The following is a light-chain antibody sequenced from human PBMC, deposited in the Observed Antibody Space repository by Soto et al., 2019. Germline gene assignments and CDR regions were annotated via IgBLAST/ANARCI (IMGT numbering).Light chain of an antibody. CDR3: SSYTTSNTRQIV. CDR2: DVS. J-gene: IGLJ1*01. Sequence: QSALTQPASLSGSPGQSITISCSGTSSDVGGYNYVSWYQHHPGKAPKLLIYDVSNRPSGISNRFSGSKSDNTASLTISGLQPKDEADYYCSSYTTSNTRQIVFGTGTKLTVL. CDR1: SSDVGGYNY. V-gene: IGLV2-14*03.